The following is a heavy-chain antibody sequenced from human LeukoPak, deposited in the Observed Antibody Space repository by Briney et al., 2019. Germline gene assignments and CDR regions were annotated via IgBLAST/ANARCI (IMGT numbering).Heavy chain of an antibody. V-gene: IGHV3-23*01. J-gene: IGHJ6*03. CDR2: ISGSGGST. CDR1: GFIFSDYY. CDR3: AKYNGNYYYYYMDV. Sequence: GGSLRLSCAASGFIFSDYYMTWIRQAPGKGLEWVSAISGSGGSTYYADSVKGRFTISRDNSKNTLYLQMNSLRAEDTAVYYCAKYNGNYYYYYMDVWGKGTTVTVSS. D-gene: IGHD1-1*01.